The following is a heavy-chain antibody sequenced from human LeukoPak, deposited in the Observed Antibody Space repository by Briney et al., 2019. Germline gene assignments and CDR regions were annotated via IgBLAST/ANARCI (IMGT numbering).Heavy chain of an antibody. Sequence: GRSLRLSRAASGFTFSSYAMHWVRQAPGKGLEWVAVISYDGSNKYYADSVKGRFTISRDNSKNTLYLQMNSLRAEDTAVYYCARDRIRPKRYGMDVWGQGTTVTVSS. V-gene: IGHV3-30-3*01. CDR2: ISYDGSNK. CDR3: ARDRIRPKRYGMDV. CDR1: GFTFSSYA. J-gene: IGHJ6*02.